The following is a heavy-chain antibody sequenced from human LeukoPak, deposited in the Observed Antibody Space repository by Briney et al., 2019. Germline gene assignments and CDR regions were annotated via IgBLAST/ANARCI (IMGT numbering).Heavy chain of an antibody. V-gene: IGHV4-39*01. J-gene: IGHJ4*02. CDR1: GVSISSSNSY. D-gene: IGHD3/OR15-3a*01. CDR2: IYYSGNT. CDR3: ARQTGSGLFILP. Sequence: SETLSLTCTVSGVSISSSNSYWGWIRQPPGKGLEWIGSIYYSGNTYYNASLRSQVSISIDTSKNQFSLKVTSVTAADTAVYYCARQTGSGLFILPGGQGTLVTVSS.